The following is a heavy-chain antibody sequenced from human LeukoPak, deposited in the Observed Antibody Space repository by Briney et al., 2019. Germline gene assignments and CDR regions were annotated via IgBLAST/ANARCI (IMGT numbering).Heavy chain of an antibody. CDR3: ARDFSVRYCSSTSCYGDYYYGMDV. CDR1: GFTFSSYA. J-gene: IGHJ6*02. D-gene: IGHD2-2*01. Sequence: GGSLRLSCAASGFTFSSYAMHWGGQAPGKGLEGVAVISYDGSNKYYADSVKGRFTISRDNAKKTLYLQMNRLRGEDTGVYYCARDFSVRYCSSTSCYGDYYYGMDVWGQGTTVTVSS. V-gene: IGHV3-30*04. CDR2: ISYDGSNK.